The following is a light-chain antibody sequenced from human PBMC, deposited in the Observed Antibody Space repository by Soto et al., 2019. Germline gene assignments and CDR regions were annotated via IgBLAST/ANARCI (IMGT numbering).Light chain of an antibody. CDR3: QQYNNWPPYT. CDR1: QSVSSN. J-gene: IGKJ2*01. CDR2: GAS. V-gene: IGKV3-15*01. Sequence: EIVMTQSPTTLSVSPGERATLSCRASQSVSSNLAWYQQKPGQATRLLIYGASTRATGIPARFSGSASGTEFTLTISSLQSEDCAVYYCQQYNNWPPYTFGQGTKLEIK.